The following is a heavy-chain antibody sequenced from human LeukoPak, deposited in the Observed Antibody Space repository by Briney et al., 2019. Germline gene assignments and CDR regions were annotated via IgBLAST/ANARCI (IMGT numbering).Heavy chain of an antibody. CDR1: GFSFDDIA. V-gene: IGHV3-21*01. D-gene: IGHD2-15*01. CDR2: ISSSSSYI. CDR3: ARDRSQIVVVVAAENYYYGMDV. Sequence: GSLRLSCAASGFSFDDIAMGWVRQAPGKGLEWVSSISSSSSYIYYADSVKGRFTISRDNAKNSLYLQMNSLRAEDSAVYYCARDRSQIVVVVAAENYYYGMDVWGQGTTVTVSS. J-gene: IGHJ6*02.